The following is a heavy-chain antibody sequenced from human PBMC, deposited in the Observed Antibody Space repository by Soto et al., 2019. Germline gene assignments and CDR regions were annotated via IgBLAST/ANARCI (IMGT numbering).Heavy chain of an antibody. D-gene: IGHD2-2*01. Sequence: ASVKVSCKASGYTFNTYGISWVRQAPGQGLEWMGWISTFNGETRYAQKFQARVTVTTDTSTTTGYMELRSLRSDDAAVYYCARDVGYCSSSTCLIDHWGQGTLVTVSS. CDR3: ARDVGYCSSSTCLIDH. CDR1: GYTFNTYG. CDR2: ISTFNGET. J-gene: IGHJ4*02. V-gene: IGHV1-18*01.